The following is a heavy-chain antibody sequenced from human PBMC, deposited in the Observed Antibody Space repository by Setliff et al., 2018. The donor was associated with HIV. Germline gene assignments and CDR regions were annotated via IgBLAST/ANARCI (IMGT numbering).Heavy chain of an antibody. J-gene: IGHJ5*02. CDR2: IRDTGNA. CDR1: GGSISPYY. CDR3: ARVGSCYNTRCYSWFDP. Sequence: SETLSLTCSVSGGSISPYYWTWIRQSPGKGPEWIGYIRDTGNAHSNPSLRSRVTIAVDTSKYQLSLRLTSVTAADTAVYYCARVGSCYNTRCYSWFDPWGQGTLVTVSS. V-gene: IGHV4-59*01. D-gene: IGHD2-2*03.